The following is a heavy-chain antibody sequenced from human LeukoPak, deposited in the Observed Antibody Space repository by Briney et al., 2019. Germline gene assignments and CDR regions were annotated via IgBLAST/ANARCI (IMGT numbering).Heavy chain of an antibody. J-gene: IGHJ6*03. V-gene: IGHV4-30-2*01. Sequence: PSETLSLTCTVSGGSISSGGYYWSWIRQPPGKGLEWIGYIYHSGSTYYNPSLKSRVTISVDRSKNQFSLKLSSVTAADTAVYYCAREGQQLVHYYYYYYMDVWGKGTTVTVSS. CDR1: GGSISSGGYY. CDR3: AREGQQLVHYYYYYYMDV. CDR2: IYHSGST. D-gene: IGHD6-13*01.